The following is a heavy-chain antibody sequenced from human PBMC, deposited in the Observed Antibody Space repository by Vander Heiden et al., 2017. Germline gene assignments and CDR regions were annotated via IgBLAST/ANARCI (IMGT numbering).Heavy chain of an antibody. Sequence: EVQLVESGGGLVQPGGSLRLSCSASGFTFSDDALHWVRQAPGKGLDDVSAISSNGESTYYADPGKGRFTISRDNSKNTLHLQMSSLRGEDTALYFCVKAYWPTTSCATDYWGQGNLVSVSS. J-gene: IGHJ4*02. CDR1: GFTFSDDA. CDR2: ISSNGEST. CDR3: VKAYWPTTSCATDY. V-gene: IGHV3-64D*06. D-gene: IGHD2-2*01.